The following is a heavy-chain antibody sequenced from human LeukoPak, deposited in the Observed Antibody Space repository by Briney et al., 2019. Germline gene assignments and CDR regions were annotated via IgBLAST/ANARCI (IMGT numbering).Heavy chain of an antibody. J-gene: IGHJ4*02. CDR2: ISGIGGRT. Sequence: GGSLRLSCAASGFTFSSYAWSWVRPPPGKGLEWASAISGIGGRTYYAASVKGRFTISRDNSKNTLYLQMNSLRAEDTAVYYCAKGTAAAAGPIDYWGQGTLVTVSS. CDR3: AKGTAAAAGPIDY. CDR1: GFTFSSYA. D-gene: IGHD6-13*01. V-gene: IGHV3-23*01.